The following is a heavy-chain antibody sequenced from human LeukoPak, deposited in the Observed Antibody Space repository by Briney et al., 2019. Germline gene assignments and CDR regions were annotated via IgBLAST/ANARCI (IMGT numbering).Heavy chain of an antibody. CDR3: AKGRDDMDV. J-gene: IGHJ6*04. CDR1: GFTFSGYG. V-gene: IGHV3-30*18. Sequence: GGSMRLSCAASGFTFSGYGMHWVRQAPGKGLGWVAATSYDGSDKYYADSVKGRFTISRDNSKNTLFLQMNSLRDEDTAVYYCAKGRDDMDVWGKGTTVTVSS. CDR2: TSYDGSDK.